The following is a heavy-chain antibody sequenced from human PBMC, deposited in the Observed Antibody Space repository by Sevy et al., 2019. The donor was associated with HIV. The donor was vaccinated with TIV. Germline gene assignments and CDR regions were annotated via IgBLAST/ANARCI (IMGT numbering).Heavy chain of an antibody. J-gene: IGHJ5*02. CDR3: ARRYWMGVRFDP. V-gene: IGHV7-4-1*02. CDR1: GYTFSDYG. D-gene: IGHD2-15*01. CDR2: INTKTGDP. Sequence: ASVKVSCKASGYTFSDYGVIWVRQAPGQGLEWMGWINTKTGDPTYAQGFTGRFVFSLDTLVNTEHLQSNSLKADDTAVYYCARRYWMGVRFDPWGQGTRVTVSS.